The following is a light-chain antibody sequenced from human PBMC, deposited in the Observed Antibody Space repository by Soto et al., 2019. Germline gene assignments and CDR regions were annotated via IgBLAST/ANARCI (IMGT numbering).Light chain of an antibody. Sequence: QSALTQPASVSGSPGQSVTISCTGTSRDIGAYDYVSWYQQHPGGVPKLLIYDVSSRPSGVSSRFPGSKSGNTASLTISGLQADDESHYYCSSFADASARDYVFGGGTKVTVL. CDR2: DVS. V-gene: IGLV2-14*03. CDR3: SSFADASARDYV. J-gene: IGLJ1*01. CDR1: SRDIGAYDY.